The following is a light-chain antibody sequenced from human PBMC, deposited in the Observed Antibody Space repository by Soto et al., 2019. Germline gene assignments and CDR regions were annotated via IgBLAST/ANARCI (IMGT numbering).Light chain of an antibody. CDR1: ELGDKY. V-gene: IGLV3-1*01. CDR2: QGN. CDR3: QAWDDSSVV. Sequence: SYELTQSPSVSVSPGQTATITRSGDELGDKYACWYQHKPGQSPVLVIYQGNKRPSGIPERFSGSNSGNTATLTISGTQAMDEADYYCQAWDDSSVVFGGGTKLTVL. J-gene: IGLJ2*01.